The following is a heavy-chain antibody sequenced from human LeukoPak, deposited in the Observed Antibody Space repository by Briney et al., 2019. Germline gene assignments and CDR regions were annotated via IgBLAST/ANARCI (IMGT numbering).Heavy chain of an antibody. CDR3: ARDPYSGTYSDYYYYYMDV. V-gene: IGHV3-21*01. CDR1: AFSFSDYN. D-gene: IGHD1-26*01. CDR2: ITSTGSYI. Sequence: GGSLRLSCAASAFSFSDYNMNWVRQAPGKGLEWVSSITSTGSYIYYADSVKGRFTISRDNAKNSLFLQLNSLRAEDTAVYYCARDPYSGTYSDYYYYYMDVWGKGTTVTVSS. J-gene: IGHJ6*03.